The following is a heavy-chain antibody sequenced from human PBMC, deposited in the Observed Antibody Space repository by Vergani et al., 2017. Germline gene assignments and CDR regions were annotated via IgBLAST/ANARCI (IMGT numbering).Heavy chain of an antibody. CDR3: ARVLILWFRDFQGGMDG. J-gene: IGHJ6*02. V-gene: IGHV4-59*01. CDR1: GGSISSYY. Sequence: QVQMQESGPGLVKPSETLSLTCTVSGGSISSYYWSWIRQPPGKGLDWIGTIYYTWSTNYNPSLKSRVTISVDTSNNQFSLTLRSVTATDTAGYYCARVLILWFRDFQGGMDGWGQGSTVTVSS. D-gene: IGHD3-10*01. CDR2: IYYTWST.